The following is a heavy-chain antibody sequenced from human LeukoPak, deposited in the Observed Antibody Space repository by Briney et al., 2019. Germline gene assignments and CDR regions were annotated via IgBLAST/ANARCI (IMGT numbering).Heavy chain of an antibody. J-gene: IGHJ6*04. CDR3: AELGITMIGGV. CDR1: GFTFRSYE. Sequence: GGSLRLSCAASGFTFRSYEMNWLRQAPRKGLDGVSYISSSCSTIYYADSLKGRFTTSRDNAKNSLYLELNSLRAEDTAVYYCAELGITMIGGVWGKGTTVTISS. CDR2: ISSSCSTI. D-gene: IGHD3-10*02. V-gene: IGHV3-48*03.